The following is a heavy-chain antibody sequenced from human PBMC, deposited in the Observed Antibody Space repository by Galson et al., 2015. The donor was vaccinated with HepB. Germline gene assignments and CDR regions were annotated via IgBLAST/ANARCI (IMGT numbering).Heavy chain of an antibody. CDR1: GFAFDDSG. Sequence: SLRLSCAASGFAFDDSGMSWVRQAPGKGLEWVSGINWNGGSTGYADSVKGRFTISRDNSKNTLYLQMNSLRAEDTAVYYCAKDGSSWSTGFDYWGQGTLVTVSS. D-gene: IGHD6-13*01. CDR2: INWNGGST. V-gene: IGHV3-20*04. CDR3: AKDGSSWSTGFDY. J-gene: IGHJ4*02.